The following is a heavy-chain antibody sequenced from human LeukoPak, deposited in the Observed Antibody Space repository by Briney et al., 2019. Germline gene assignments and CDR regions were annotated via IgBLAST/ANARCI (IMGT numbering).Heavy chain of an antibody. CDR1: GGSFSGYY. Sequence: PSETLSLTCAVYGGSFSGYYWSWIRQPPGKGLEWIGEINHSGSTNYNPSLKSRVTISVDTSKNQFSLKLSSVTAADTAVYYCASAPDFGSGIGDYWGQGTLVTVSS. CDR2: INHSGST. D-gene: IGHD3-10*01. CDR3: ASAPDFGSGIGDY. V-gene: IGHV4-34*01. J-gene: IGHJ4*02.